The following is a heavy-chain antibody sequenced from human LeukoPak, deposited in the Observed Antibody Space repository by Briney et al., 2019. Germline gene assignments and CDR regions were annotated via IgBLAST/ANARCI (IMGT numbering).Heavy chain of an antibody. CDR2: IHHSGST. J-gene: IGHJ4*02. Sequence: SETLSLTCTVSGGSISSSSYYWGWIRQPPGKGLEWIGEIHHSGSTKYNPSLKSRVTMSVDTSKSQFSLKLTSLTAADTGVYFCARSQLLYFFDHWGQGTLVTVSS. V-gene: IGHV4-39*07. CDR3: ARSQLLYFFDH. CDR1: GGSISSSSYY. D-gene: IGHD2/OR15-2a*01.